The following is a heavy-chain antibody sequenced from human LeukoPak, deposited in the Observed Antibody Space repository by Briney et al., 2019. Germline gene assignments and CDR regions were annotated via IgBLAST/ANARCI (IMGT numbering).Heavy chain of an antibody. Sequence: QPGGSLRLSCAASGFTFSSYAMHWVRQAPGKGLEWVAVISYDGSNKYYADSVKGRFTISRDNSKNTLYLQMNSLRAEDTAVYYCAKPRQWLRPPDYWGQGTLVTVSS. J-gene: IGHJ4*02. V-gene: IGHV3-30*04. CDR1: GFTFSSYA. CDR3: AKPRQWLRPPDY. D-gene: IGHD5-12*01. CDR2: ISYDGSNK.